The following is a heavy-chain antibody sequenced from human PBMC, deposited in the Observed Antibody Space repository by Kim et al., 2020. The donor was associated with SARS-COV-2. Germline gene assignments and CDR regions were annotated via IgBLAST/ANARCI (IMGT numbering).Heavy chain of an antibody. CDR1: TFTFKTYS. CDR2: ISSGSNYI. CDR3: ARDLGWSFHY. J-gene: IGHJ4*02. Sequence: GGSLRLSCAVSTFTFKTYSMNWVRQAPGQGLEWVSSISSGSNYIYYADSVRGRFTISRDKTKNSLYLQMNSLRAEDTAVYFCARDLGWSFHYWGQGTLVSVSS. V-gene: IGHV3-21*01.